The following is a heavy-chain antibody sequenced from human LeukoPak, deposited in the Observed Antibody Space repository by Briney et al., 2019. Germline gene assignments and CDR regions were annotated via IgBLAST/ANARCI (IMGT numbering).Heavy chain of an antibody. CDR3: ARDPGYCSGGSCQYYYYYYMDV. D-gene: IGHD2-15*01. Sequence: GGSLRLFCAASGFTFSSYSMNWVRQAPGKGLEVVSSISSSSSYIYYADSVKGRFNISRDNAKNSLYLQMNSLRAEDTAVYYCARDPGYCSGGSCQYYYYYYMDVWGKGTTVTVSS. V-gene: IGHV3-21*01. J-gene: IGHJ6*03. CDR2: ISSSSSYI. CDR1: GFTFSSYS.